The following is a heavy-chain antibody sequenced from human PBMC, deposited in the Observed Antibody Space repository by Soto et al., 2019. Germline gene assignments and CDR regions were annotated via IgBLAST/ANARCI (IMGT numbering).Heavy chain of an antibody. CDR2: INHSGST. CDR3: AREGQANYYDSSGEP. V-gene: IGHV4-34*01. CDR1: GGSFSGYY. J-gene: IGHJ5*02. D-gene: IGHD3-22*01. Sequence: SETLSLTCAVYGGSFSGYYWSWIRQPPGKGLEWIGEINHSGSTNYNPSLKSRVTISVDTSKNQFSLKLSSVTAADTAVYYCAREGQANYYDSSGEPWGQGTLVTVSS.